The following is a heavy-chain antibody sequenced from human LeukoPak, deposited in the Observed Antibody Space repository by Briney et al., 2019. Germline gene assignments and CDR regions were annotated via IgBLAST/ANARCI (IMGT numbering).Heavy chain of an antibody. CDR1: GFTFSSYA. D-gene: IGHD2-21*02. Sequence: GASLRLSCAASGFTFSSYAMSWVRQAPGKGLEWVSAISGSGGSTYYADSVKGRFTISRDNPKNTLYLQMNSLRAEDTAVYYCAKVRSLVVVTALKDYWGQGTLVTVSS. CDR3: AKVRSLVVVTALKDY. CDR2: ISGSGGST. V-gene: IGHV3-23*01. J-gene: IGHJ4*02.